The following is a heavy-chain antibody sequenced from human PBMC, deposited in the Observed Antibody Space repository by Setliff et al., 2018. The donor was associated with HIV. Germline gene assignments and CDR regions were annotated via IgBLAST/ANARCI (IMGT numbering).Heavy chain of an antibody. CDR3: ARLFQWMSFGFDI. V-gene: IGHV4-59*01. Sequence: SETLSLTCNVSGGSISTYYWSWVRQPPGKALEWIGYIYYSGGTDYNPSLKSRVTISLDISKNHFSLELRSVTAADTAVYYCARLFQWMSFGFDIWGQGTMVTVSS. CDR2: IYYSGGT. CDR1: GGSISTYY. D-gene: IGHD3-16*01. J-gene: IGHJ3*02.